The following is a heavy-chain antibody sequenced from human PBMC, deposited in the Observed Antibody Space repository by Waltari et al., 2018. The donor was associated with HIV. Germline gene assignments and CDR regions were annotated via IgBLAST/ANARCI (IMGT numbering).Heavy chain of an antibody. D-gene: IGHD3-3*01. V-gene: IGHV4-61*02. CDR3: ARAYYDFWSGTGSSGNWFDP. Sequence: QVQLQESGPGLVKPSQTLSLTCTVSGGSISSGSYYWSWIRQPAGKGLELIGRIYTSGSTNYNPSPESRVTISVDTSRNQFSLRRRSVTAADTAVYYCARAYYDFWSGTGSSGNWFDPWGQGTLVTVSS. CDR2: IYTSGST. CDR1: GGSISSGSYY. J-gene: IGHJ5*02.